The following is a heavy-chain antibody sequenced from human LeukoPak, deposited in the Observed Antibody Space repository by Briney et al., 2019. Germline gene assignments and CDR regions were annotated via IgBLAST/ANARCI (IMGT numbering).Heavy chain of an antibody. CDR3: ARESGGETNGAFDI. Sequence: TSETLSLTCTVSGGSISSYYWSWIRQPAGKGLEWIGRIYTSGSTNYNPSLKSRVTMSVDTSKNQFSLKLSSVTAADTAVYYCARESGGETNGAFDIWGQATMVTVSS. J-gene: IGHJ3*02. CDR2: IYTSGST. CDR1: GGSISSYY. D-gene: IGHD3-16*01. V-gene: IGHV4-4*07.